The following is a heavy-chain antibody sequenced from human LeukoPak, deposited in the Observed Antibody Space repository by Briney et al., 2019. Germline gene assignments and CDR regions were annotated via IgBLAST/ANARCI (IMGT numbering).Heavy chain of an antibody. V-gene: IGHV3-49*04. CDR1: GYTFGDYA. D-gene: IGHD2-2*01. Sequence: GGSLRLSCSTSGYTFGDYAVSWVRQAQGKGLEWVGFIQAIAYGGATKYAASVKGRFSISRDDSQSIANLQMNDLKTEDTAVYYCTRAPHPRCSSSGCYLDYWGQGTLVTVSS. CDR2: IQAIAYGGAT. CDR3: TRAPHPRCSSSGCYLDY. J-gene: IGHJ4*02.